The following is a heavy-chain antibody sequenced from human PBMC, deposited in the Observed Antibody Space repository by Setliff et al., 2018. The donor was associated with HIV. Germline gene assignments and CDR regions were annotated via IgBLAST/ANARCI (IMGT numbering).Heavy chain of an antibody. J-gene: IGHJ4*02. Sequence: PGGSLRLSCAASGFTFSSAWMDWVRQAPGKGLEWVGRTKNKDNSFTTEYAASVKGRFTISRDDSKSIAYLQMNSLKTEDTGVYYCTPPPGTYWGQGTLVTVSS. D-gene: IGHD1-1*01. CDR1: GFTFSSAW. CDR2: TKNKDNSFTT. V-gene: IGHV3-72*01. CDR3: TPPPGTY.